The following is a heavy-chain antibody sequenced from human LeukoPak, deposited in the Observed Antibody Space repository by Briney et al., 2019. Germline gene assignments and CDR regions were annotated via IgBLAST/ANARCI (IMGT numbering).Heavy chain of an antibody. Sequence: PGGSLRLSCAASGFTFSSHSMNWVRQAPGKGLEWVSSFGTRSSSIYYADSVKGRFTISRDNARNSLYLQMNSLKAEDTAEYYCAKDSNGWYQRGSNYFDYWGQGTLVTVSS. CDR1: GFTFSSHS. V-gene: IGHV3-21*04. CDR2: FGTRSSSI. D-gene: IGHD6-19*01. CDR3: AKDSNGWYQRGSNYFDY. J-gene: IGHJ4*02.